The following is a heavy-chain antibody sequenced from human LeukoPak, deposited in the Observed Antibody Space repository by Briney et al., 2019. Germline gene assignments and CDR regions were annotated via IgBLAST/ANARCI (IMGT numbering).Heavy chain of an antibody. D-gene: IGHD6-19*01. J-gene: IGHJ4*02. CDR1: GFTFSDYA. CDR3: AKHLGSSGWTFDY. CDR2: ISNNGAST. Sequence: GGSLRLSCAASGFTFSDYAITWVRQAPGKGLEWVLAISNNGASTYYADSVKGRFTISRDNSKNTLYLQMNSLRADDTAVYYCAKHLGSSGWTFDYWGQGALVTVSS. V-gene: IGHV3-23*05.